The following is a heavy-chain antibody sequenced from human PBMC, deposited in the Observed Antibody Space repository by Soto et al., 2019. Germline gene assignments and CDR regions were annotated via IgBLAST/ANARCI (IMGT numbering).Heavy chain of an antibody. V-gene: IGHV3-9*01. Sequence: EVHLVESGGGVAQPGRSLRLSCATSGFTFDDYAMHWVRQAPGKGLEGVSGISWNSDSTGYADSVKGRFTISRDNAKKSLFLQMNSLRSEDTSFYFCARTTWGYGEPIDSWGQGTLVTVSS. CDR3: ARTTWGYGEPIDS. D-gene: IGHD4-17*01. J-gene: IGHJ4*02. CDR2: ISWNSDST. CDR1: GFTFDDYA.